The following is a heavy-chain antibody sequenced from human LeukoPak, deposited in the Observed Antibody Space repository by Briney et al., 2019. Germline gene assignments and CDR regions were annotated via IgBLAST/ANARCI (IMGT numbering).Heavy chain of an antibody. CDR2: IYYSGST. CDR1: GGSISSYLY. V-gene: IGHV4-59*08. CDR3: ARQAYCSGTTCYPFDY. D-gene: IGHD2-15*01. Sequence: TETLSLTCTISGGSISSYLYWSWIRQPPGKGLEWIGFIYYSGSTNYNPSLKSRVTISVDSSKKQFSLKLSSVTAADTAVYYCARQAYCSGTTCYPFDYWGQGTLVTVSS. J-gene: IGHJ4*02.